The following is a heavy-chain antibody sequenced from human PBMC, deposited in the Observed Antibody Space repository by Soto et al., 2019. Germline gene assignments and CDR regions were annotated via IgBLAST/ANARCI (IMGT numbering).Heavy chain of an antibody. J-gene: IGHJ5*02. D-gene: IGHD2-21*02. V-gene: IGHV4-30-4*01. CDR1: GASIRSTDYY. Sequence: SETLSLTCTVSGASIRSTDYYWSWIRQAPGKGLEWIGYVYYTGSTYYNPSLVSRLTISVDTSKNQFSLKLTSVTAAETAVYYCVRTARQGAVAPHWFDRWGQGTQVTVSS. CDR3: VRTARQGAVAPHWFDR. CDR2: VYYTGST.